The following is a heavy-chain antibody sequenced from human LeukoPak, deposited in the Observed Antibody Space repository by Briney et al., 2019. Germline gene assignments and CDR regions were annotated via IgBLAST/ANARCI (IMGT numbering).Heavy chain of an antibody. CDR3: ASGNSEGFDY. J-gene: IGHJ4*02. Sequence: ASVKVSCKASGGTFSSYAISWVRQAPGQGLEWMGRIIPILGIANYAQRFQGRVTITADKSTSTAYMELSSLRSEDTAVYYCASGNSEGFDYWGQGTLVTVSS. V-gene: IGHV1-69*04. CDR1: GGTFSSYA. CDR2: IIPILGIA. D-gene: IGHD4-23*01.